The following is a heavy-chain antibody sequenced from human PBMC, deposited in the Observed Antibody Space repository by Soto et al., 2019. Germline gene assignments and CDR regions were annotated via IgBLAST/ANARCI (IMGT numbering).Heavy chain of an antibody. CDR2: MSPRSGNT. D-gene: IGHD6-19*01. V-gene: IGHV1-8*01. J-gene: IGHJ4*02. CDR3: ARVPLMYSNGWYPDHFDY. CDR1: GYTFNTYD. Sequence: GASVKVSCKASGYTFNTYDITWVRQASGQGLEWMGWMSPRSGNTAYAQKFQGRVSMTRDTSISTAYMELISLRSEDTAVYYCARVPLMYSNGWYPDHFDYWGQGTPVTVSS.